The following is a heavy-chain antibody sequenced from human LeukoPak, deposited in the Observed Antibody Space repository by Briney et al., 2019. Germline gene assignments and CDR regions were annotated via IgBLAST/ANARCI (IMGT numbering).Heavy chain of an antibody. V-gene: IGHV3-7*01. Sequence: PGGSLRLSCAASGFTFSSYWMSWVRQAPGKGLEWVANIKQDGSEKYYVDSVKGRISIYRDNAKNSLYLKMNSLRAEDTAVYYCAREDGSGSYRYYYYYYYMDVWGKGTTVTVSS. CDR1: GFTFSSYW. CDR2: IKQDGSEK. J-gene: IGHJ6*03. D-gene: IGHD3-10*01. CDR3: AREDGSGSYRYYYYYYYMDV.